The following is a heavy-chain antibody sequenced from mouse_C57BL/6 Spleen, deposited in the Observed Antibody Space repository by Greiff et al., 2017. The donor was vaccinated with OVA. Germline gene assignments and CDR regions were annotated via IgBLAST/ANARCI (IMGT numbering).Heavy chain of an antibody. V-gene: IGHV10-1*01. Sequence: EVKLVESGGGLVQPKGSLKLSCAASGFSFNTYAMNWVRQAPGKGLEWVARIRSKSNNYATYYADSVKDRFTISRDDSESMLYLQMNNLKTEDTAMYYCVREYYGSGYYFDYWGQGTTLTVSS. CDR1: GFSFNTYA. CDR2: IRSKSNNYAT. D-gene: IGHD1-1*01. J-gene: IGHJ2*01. CDR3: VREYYGSGYYFDY.